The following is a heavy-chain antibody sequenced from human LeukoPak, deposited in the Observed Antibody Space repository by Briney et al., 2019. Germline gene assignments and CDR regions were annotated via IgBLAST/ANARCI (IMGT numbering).Heavy chain of an antibody. CDR2: ISSDSSYI. CDR1: GFTFSRYS. D-gene: IGHD2/OR15-2a*01. CDR3: VSFYETY. J-gene: IGHJ4*02. Sequence: PGGSLRLSCAASGFTFSRYSMDWVRQAPGKGLEWVSSISSDSSYIYYADSVKGRFTISKDNAKNTVYLQMNSLRAEDTAVYYCVSFYETYWGRGTLVTVSS. V-gene: IGHV3-21*01.